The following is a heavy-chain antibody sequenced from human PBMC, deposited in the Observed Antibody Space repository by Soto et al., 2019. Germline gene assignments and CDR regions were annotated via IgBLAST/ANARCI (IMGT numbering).Heavy chain of an antibody. V-gene: IGHV3-30*04. CDR3: ARSRNSAVADSFDF. CDR1: GFTFSRYA. Sequence: GGSLRLSCAASGFTFSRYAIHWVRQAPGKGLEWVAVISRDGSNKYYVDSVKGRFTISRDNSKNTLYLQMNSLRDEDTAVYYCARSRNSAVADSFDFWGQGTLVTVPS. J-gene: IGHJ4*02. CDR2: ISRDGSNK. D-gene: IGHD3-10*01.